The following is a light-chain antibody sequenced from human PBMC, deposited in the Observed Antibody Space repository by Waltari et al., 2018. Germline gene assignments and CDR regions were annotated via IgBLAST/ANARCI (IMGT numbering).Light chain of an antibody. CDR1: QSLLHINGNTY. CDR3: VQAVAFPYS. J-gene: IGKJ2*03. V-gene: IGKV2-40*01. CDR2: GGS. Sequence: DIVMTQTPLSLPINPGEPASISCRSSQSLLHINGNTYLQWYLQKPGQSPQLLIYGGSNRASGVPDRFSGSGSGTDFTLKISKVEAEDVGVYYCVQAVAFPYSFGQGTKVEIK.